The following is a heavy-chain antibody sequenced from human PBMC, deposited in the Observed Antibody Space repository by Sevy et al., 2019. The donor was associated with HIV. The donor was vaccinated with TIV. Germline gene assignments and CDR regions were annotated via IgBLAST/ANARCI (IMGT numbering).Heavy chain of an antibody. CDR1: GFIFGDYA. V-gene: IGHV3-49*03. Sequence: GGSLRLSCTASGFIFGDYAINWFRQAPGKGLEWVSFIRSNAYGGTTEYAASVKGRFTISRDDSKSIAYLQMNSLKTEDTAVYYCSRDQVAGRGGYWGQGTLVTVSS. D-gene: IGHD6-19*01. CDR3: SRDQVAGRGGY. CDR2: IRSNAYGGTT. J-gene: IGHJ4*02.